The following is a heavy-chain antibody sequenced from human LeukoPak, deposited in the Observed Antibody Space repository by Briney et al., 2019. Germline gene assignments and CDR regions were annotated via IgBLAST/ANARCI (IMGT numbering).Heavy chain of an antibody. J-gene: IGHJ4*02. D-gene: IGHD6-13*01. CDR2: IYYSGST. CDR3: ARDKSGTFDY. V-gene: IGHV4-59*01. CDR1: GGSISSYY. Sequence: PSETLSLTCTVSGGSISSYYRSWIRQPPGKGLEWIGYIYYSGSTNYNPSLKSRVTISVDTSKNQFSLKLSSVTAADTAVYYCARDKSGTFDYWGQGTLVTVSS.